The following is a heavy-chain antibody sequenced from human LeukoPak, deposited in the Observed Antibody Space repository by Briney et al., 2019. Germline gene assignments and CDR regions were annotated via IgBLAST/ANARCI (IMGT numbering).Heavy chain of an antibody. V-gene: IGHV4-59*01. CDR1: GGSISSYY. D-gene: IGHD3-10*01. J-gene: IGHJ4*02. CDR3: ARGTSFSGIPRD. Sequence: PSETLCLTCTVSGGSISSYYWSWIRQPPGKGLEWIGYIYYSGSTNYNPSLKSRVTISVDTSKNQFSLKLSSVTAADAAVYYCARGTSFSGIPRDWGQGTLVTVSS. CDR2: IYYSGST.